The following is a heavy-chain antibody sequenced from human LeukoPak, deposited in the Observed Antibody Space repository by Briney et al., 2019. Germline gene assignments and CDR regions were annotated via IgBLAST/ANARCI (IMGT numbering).Heavy chain of an antibody. Sequence: SETLSLTCTVSGGSISGYYWSWIRQPPGEGLEWIGYIYYSGSTNYNPSLKSRVTISVDTSKNQFSLKLSSVTAADTAVYYCATFDSGGYYLFDYWGQGTLVTVSS. CDR2: IYYSGST. D-gene: IGHD3-22*01. J-gene: IGHJ4*02. CDR1: GGSISGYY. CDR3: ATFDSGGYYLFDY. V-gene: IGHV4-59*08.